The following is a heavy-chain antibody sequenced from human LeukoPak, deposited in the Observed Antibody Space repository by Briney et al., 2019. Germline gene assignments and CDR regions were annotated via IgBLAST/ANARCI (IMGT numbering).Heavy chain of an antibody. CDR3: AREVAVAATPFFDY. D-gene: IGHD2-15*01. CDR1: GGSISSYY. V-gene: IGHV4-4*07. CDR2: IYTSGGT. J-gene: IGHJ4*02. Sequence: KPSETLSLTCTVSGGSISSYYWSWIRQPAGKGLEWIGRIYTSGGTNYNPSLKSRVTMSVDTSKNQFSLKLSSVTAADTAVYYCAREVAVAATPFFDYWGQGTLVTVSS.